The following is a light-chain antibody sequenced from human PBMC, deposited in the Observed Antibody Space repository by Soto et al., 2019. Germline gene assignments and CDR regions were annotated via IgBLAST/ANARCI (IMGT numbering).Light chain of an antibody. V-gene: IGKV4-1*01. CDR2: WSS. J-gene: IGKJ2*01. CDR1: QNVLYSSNNKNL. Sequence: DIVITQSPEYLAVSLGERATINCKSSQNVLYSSNNKNLIAWYQQKPGQPPKLLIYWSSTRASGVPYGFSGSGSGRDFSLTISSLQAEDVAVYYCQQYYSPPRYTFGQGTRLEIK. CDR3: QQYYSPPRYT.